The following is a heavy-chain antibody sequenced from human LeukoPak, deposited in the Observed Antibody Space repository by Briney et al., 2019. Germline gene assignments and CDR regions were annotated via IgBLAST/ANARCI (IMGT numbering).Heavy chain of an antibody. CDR3: AKDGVLMVYAIRVYYFDY. D-gene: IGHD2-8*01. V-gene: IGHV3-23*01. J-gene: IGHJ4*02. Sequence: GGSLRLSCAASGFTFSSYAMSWVRQAPGKGLEWVSAISGSGGSTYYADSVKGRFTISRDNSKNTLYLQMNSLRAEDTAVYYCAKDGVLMVYAIRVYYFDYWGQGTLVTVSS. CDR1: GFTFSSYA. CDR2: ISGSGGST.